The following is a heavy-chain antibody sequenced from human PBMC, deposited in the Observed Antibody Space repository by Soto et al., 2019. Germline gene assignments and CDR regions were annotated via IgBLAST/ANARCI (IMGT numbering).Heavy chain of an antibody. CDR2: ISWDGGST. CDR1: GFTFDDYT. Sequence: GGSLRLSCAASGFTFDDYTMHWVRQAPGKGLEWVSLISWDGGSTYYADSVKGRFTISRDNSKNSLYLQMNSLRTEDTALYYCAKGVRGVTKSHYYYYGMDVWGQGTTVTVSS. D-gene: IGHD3-10*01. CDR3: AKGVRGVTKSHYYYYGMDV. V-gene: IGHV3-43*01. J-gene: IGHJ6*02.